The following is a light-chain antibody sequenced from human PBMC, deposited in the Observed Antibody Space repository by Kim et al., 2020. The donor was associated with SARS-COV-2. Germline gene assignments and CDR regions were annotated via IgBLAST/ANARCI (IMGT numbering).Light chain of an antibody. CDR3: QQYNTYPLT. CDR2: KAS. J-gene: IGKJ4*01. Sequence: DIQMTQSPSTLSASVGDRVTITCRASQSISSWLAWYQQKPGKAPKLLIYKASTLESGVPSTFSGSGSGTEFTLTICGLQPDDFATYYCQQYNTYPLTFGGGTKVDIK. CDR1: QSISSW. V-gene: IGKV1-5*03.